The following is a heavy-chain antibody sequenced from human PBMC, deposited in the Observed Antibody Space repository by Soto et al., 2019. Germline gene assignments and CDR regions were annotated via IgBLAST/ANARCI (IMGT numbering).Heavy chain of an antibody. CDR3: GRFRFFCSGSGCKAGESGGVEP. CDR2: IYHSGST. J-gene: IGHJ5*02. V-gene: IGHV4-59*03. CDR1: GDSISDFY. Sequence: QVQLQESGPGLVRPSETLSLTCSVSGDSISDFYWTWIRQSPGTGLEWVGYIYHSGSTKYNPSLESRVTISIDTSKNQFSLRLTSVTAADTAVYFSGRFRFFCSGSGCKAGESGGVEPWGQGTLVNVSS. D-gene: IGHD3-3*01.